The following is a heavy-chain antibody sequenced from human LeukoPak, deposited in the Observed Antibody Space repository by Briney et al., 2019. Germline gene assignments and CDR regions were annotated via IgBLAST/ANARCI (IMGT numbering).Heavy chain of an antibody. D-gene: IGHD3-10*01. Sequence: GGPLRLSCAASGFTFSSYPMSWVRQAPGKGLEWVSAISGSGGSTYYADSVKGRFTLSRGNSKNTLYLQMNSLRAEDTAVYYCAKDISPSMVRGVITSSDYWGQGTLVTVSS. CDR1: GFTFSSYP. CDR3: AKDISPSMVRGVITSSDY. J-gene: IGHJ4*02. V-gene: IGHV3-23*01. CDR2: ISGSGGST.